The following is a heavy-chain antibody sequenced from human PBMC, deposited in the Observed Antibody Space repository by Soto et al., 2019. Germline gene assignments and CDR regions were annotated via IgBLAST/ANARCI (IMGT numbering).Heavy chain of an antibody. V-gene: IGHV4-34*01. J-gene: IGHJ4*02. CDR3: ARGSRRYDFWSGYYAGHDY. D-gene: IGHD3-3*01. CDR1: GGSFSGYY. Sequence: QVQLQQWGAGLLKPSETLSLTCAVYGGSFSGYYWSWIRQPPGKGLEWIGEINHSGSTNYNPSLKCRVTISVDTSKNQFSLKLSSVTAADTAVYYCARGSRRYDFWSGYYAGHDYWGQGTLVTVSS. CDR2: INHSGST.